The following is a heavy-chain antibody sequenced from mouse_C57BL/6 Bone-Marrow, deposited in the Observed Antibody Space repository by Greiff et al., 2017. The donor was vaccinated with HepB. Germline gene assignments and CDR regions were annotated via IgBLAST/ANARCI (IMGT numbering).Heavy chain of an antibody. CDR2: ISSGGSYT. CDR1: GFTFSSYG. J-gene: IGHJ2*01. CDR3: ARHFSSY. V-gene: IGHV5-6*01. Sequence: EVQLQESGGDLVKPGGSLKLSCAASGFTFSSYGMSWVRQTPDKRLEWVATISSGGSYTYYPDSVKGRFTISRDNAKNTLYLQMSSLKSEDTAMYYCARHFSSYWGQGTTLTVSS.